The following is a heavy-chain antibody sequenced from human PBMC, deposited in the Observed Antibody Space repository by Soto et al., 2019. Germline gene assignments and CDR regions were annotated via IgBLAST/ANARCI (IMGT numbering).Heavy chain of an antibody. CDR1: GYSFTSYW. D-gene: IGHD4-17*01. CDR2: IDPSDSYT. V-gene: IGHV5-10-1*03. CDR3: ASSPEGDYANDY. Sequence: EVQLVQSGAEVKKPGESLRISCKGSGYSFTSYWISWVRQMPGKGLEWMGRIDPSDSYTNYSPSFQGHVTISADKSISTAYLQWSSLKASDTAMYYCASSPEGDYANDYWGQGTLVTVSS. J-gene: IGHJ4*02.